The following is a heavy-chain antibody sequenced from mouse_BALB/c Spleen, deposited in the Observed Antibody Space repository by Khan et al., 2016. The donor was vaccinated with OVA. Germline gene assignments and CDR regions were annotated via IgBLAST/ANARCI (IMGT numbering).Heavy chain of an antibody. D-gene: IGHD1-1*01. Sequence: EVELVESGGGLVQPGGSRKLSCAASGFTFSSYGMHWVRQAPEKGLEWVAYISGDSSTIYYEDTVKGRSTISRDNPKNTLFLQMTSLMSEDTASYYCATSYFYGYYFDYWGPGTTLTVSS. CDR1: GFTFSSYG. CDR2: ISGDSSTI. V-gene: IGHV5-17*02. CDR3: ATSYFYGYYFDY. J-gene: IGHJ2*01.